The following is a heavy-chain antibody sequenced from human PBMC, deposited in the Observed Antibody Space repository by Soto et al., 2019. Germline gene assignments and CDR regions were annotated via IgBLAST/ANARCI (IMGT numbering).Heavy chain of an antibody. V-gene: IGHV6-1*01. D-gene: IGHD1-26*01. Sequence: QTLSLTCAITGDSVSSNSAGWSWVRQSPSRGLEWLGRTYYRSKWYYEYAVSVRGRITINPDTSKNQYSLQLNSVTPEDTAVYFCARGEQYSGRIFDYWGQGTPVTVSS. CDR1: GDSVSSNSAG. CDR3: ARGEQYSGRIFDY. J-gene: IGHJ4*01. CDR2: TYYRSKWYY.